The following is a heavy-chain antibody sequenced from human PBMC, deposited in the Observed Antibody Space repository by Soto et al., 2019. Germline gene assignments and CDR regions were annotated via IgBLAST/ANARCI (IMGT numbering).Heavy chain of an antibody. CDR1: GFTFSRSD. CDR3: ATHGWDL. CDR2: INGGRA. J-gene: IGHJ5*02. V-gene: IGHV3-23*01. Sequence: EVQLLESGGGLVQPGGSLRLSCAASGFTFSRSDMSWERRTPGMGLEWVSAINGGRASYGDSVEGRSTVSRDNSKNTLYLQMNRLRVEDTGIYYCATHGWDLWGQGTLVTVSS. D-gene: IGHD6-19*01.